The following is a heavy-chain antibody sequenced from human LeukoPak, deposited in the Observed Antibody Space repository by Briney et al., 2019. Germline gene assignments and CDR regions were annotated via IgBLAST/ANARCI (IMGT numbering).Heavy chain of an antibody. CDR2: ISYDGSNK. CDR3: ARVLSYYYYMDV. CDR1: GFTFSSYA. Sequence: GRSLRLSCAASGFTFSSYAMHWVRQAPGKGLEWVAVISYDGSNKYYADSVKGRFTISRDNSKNTLYLQMNSLRAEDTAVYYCARVLSYYYYMDVWGKGTTVTVSS. J-gene: IGHJ6*03. V-gene: IGHV3-30*04.